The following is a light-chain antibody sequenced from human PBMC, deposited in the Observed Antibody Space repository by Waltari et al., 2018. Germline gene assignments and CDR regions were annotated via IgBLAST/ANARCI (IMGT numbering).Light chain of an antibody. CDR2: GAS. J-gene: IGKJ2*03. Sequence: IVLTQSPATLSLSPGDRATLSCRASQSVSSSLAWYQQKPGQAPRLLIYGASSRATGIPDRFSGSGSGTDFTLTISSLEPEDFAVYYCQQYSNWPQYSFGQGTKVEIK. CDR1: QSVSSS. CDR3: QQYSNWPQYS. V-gene: IGKV3-15*01.